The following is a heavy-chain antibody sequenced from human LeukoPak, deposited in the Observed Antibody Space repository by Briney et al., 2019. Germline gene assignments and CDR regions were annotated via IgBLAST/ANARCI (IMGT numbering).Heavy chain of an antibody. V-gene: IGHV3-21*01. D-gene: IGHD3-16*01. CDR3: ARDWDWYFDL. CDR2: ISSSSSYI. J-gene: IGHJ2*01. CDR1: GLIFSSYS. Sequence: GSLRLSCAASGLIFSSYSMNWVRQAPGKGLEWVSSISSSSSYIYYADSVKGRFTISRDNAKNSLYLQMNSLRAEDTAVYYCARDWDWYFDLWGRGTLVTVSS.